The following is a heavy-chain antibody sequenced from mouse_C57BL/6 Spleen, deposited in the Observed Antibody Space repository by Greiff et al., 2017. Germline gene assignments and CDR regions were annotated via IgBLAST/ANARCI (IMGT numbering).Heavy chain of an antibody. CDR3: ARATTVVATGDY. CDR1: GYTFTSYW. Sequence: VQLQQPGAELVRPGSSVTLSCKASGYTFTSYWMGWVKQRPGQGLEWIGNLYPSDSETHYNQKFKDKATLTVDKSSSTAYMQLSSLTSEDSAVDYCARATTVVATGDYWGQGTTLTVSS. CDR2: LYPSDSET. V-gene: IGHV1-61*01. J-gene: IGHJ2*01. D-gene: IGHD1-1*01.